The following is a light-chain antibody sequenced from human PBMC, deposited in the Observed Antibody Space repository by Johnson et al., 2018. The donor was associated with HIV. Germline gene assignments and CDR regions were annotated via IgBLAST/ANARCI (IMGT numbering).Light chain of an antibody. J-gene: IGLJ1*01. CDR3: GTWDTSRRAYV. CDR1: SSNIGNNY. Sequence: QSVLTQPPSVSAAPGQKVTISCSGSSSNIGNNYVSWYQQLPRTAPKLLIYENNKRPSGVPDRFSGSKSGTAATLGITGLQTGDEADYYCGTWDTSRRAYVVGSGTKVTVL. CDR2: ENN. V-gene: IGLV1-51*02.